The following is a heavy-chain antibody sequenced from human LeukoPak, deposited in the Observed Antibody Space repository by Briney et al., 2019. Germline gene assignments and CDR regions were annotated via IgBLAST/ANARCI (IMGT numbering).Heavy chain of an antibody. CDR1: GFTVSSNY. D-gene: IGHD2-21*02. V-gene: IGHV3-53*01. J-gene: IGHJ4*02. Sequence: GGSLRLSCAASGFTVSSNYMSWVRQAPGKGLEWVSVIYSGGSTYYADSVKGRLTISRENAKNSLYLQINSLRAEDTAVYYCARGAGSDWIYWGQGTLVTVSS. CDR2: IYSGGST. CDR3: ARGAGSDWIY.